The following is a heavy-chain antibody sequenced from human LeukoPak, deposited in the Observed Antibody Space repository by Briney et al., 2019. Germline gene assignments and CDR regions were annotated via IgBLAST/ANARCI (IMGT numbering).Heavy chain of an antibody. Sequence: PGGSLRLSCAASGFTFSRFWMHWVRQAPGKGLVWVSRINGDGSSTNYADSVKGRFTISRDNAKNSLYLQMNSLRAEDTAVYYCARDLASWEPGAFDIWGQGTMVTVSS. D-gene: IGHD1-26*01. J-gene: IGHJ3*02. CDR1: GFTFSRFW. V-gene: IGHV3-74*01. CDR2: INGDGSST. CDR3: ARDLASWEPGAFDI.